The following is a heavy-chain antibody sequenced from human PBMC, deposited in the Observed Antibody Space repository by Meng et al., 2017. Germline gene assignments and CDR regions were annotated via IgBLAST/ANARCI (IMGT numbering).Heavy chain of an antibody. V-gene: IGHV1-18*01. Sequence: ASVKVSCKASGYTFTSYGISWVRQAPGQGLEWMGWISAYNGNTNYAQKLQGRVTMTTDTSTSTAYMELRSLRSDDTAVYYCAKLIFYGGALRYRYFQHWGQGTLVTVSS. CDR2: ISAYNGNT. D-gene: IGHD3-9*01. J-gene: IGHJ1*01. CDR3: AKLIFYGGALRYRYFQH. CDR1: GYTFTSYG.